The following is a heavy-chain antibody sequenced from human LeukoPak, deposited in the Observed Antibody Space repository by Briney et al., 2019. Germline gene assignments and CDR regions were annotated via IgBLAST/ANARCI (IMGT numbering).Heavy chain of an antibody. J-gene: IGHJ4*02. CDR1: GGSISSSSYY. D-gene: IGHD6-13*01. Sequence: PSETLSLTCTVSGGSISSSSYYWGWIRQPPGKGLEWIGSIYYSGSTYYNPSLKSRVTISVDTSKNQFSLKLSSVAAADTAVYYCAIREMYSSSWLKPIRPFDYWGQGTLVTVSS. CDR3: AIREMYSSSWLKPIRPFDY. CDR2: IYYSGST. V-gene: IGHV4-39*01.